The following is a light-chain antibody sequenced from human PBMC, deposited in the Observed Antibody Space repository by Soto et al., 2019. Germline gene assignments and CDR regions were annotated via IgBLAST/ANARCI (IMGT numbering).Light chain of an antibody. J-gene: IGKJ4*01. CDR1: QIIGSW. Sequence: DIQMTQSPSSVSASIGDRVTITCRASQIIGSWLAWYQEKPGSAPTLLIYGASSLQSGVPSRFSGSGSGTDFTLTITTLQAEDSATYYCQQANSFPFTFGAGTKGEI. CDR2: GAS. CDR3: QQANSFPFT. V-gene: IGKV1-12*02.